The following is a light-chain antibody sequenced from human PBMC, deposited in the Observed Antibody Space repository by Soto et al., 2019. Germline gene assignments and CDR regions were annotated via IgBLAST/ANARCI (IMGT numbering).Light chain of an antibody. CDR1: RSNIGINA. V-gene: IGLV1-44*01. CDR2: ANN. J-gene: IGLJ2*01. Sequence: SVLTQPPSVSGTPGQRVSISCSGSRSNIGINAVDWYHQLPGTAPKVLIYANNQRPSGVPDRFSGSKSGTSASLAINGLQSDDEAHYYCAAWDDSLTGLVFGGGTKVTVL. CDR3: AAWDDSLTGLV.